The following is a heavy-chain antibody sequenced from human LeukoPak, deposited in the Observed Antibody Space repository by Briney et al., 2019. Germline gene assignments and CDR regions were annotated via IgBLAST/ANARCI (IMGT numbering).Heavy chain of an antibody. CDR1: GYTFTSYD. CDR2: MNPNSGNT. D-gene: IGHD6-13*01. J-gene: IGHJ3*02. Sequence: GASVKVSCKASGYTFTSYDINWVRQATGQGLEWMGWMNPNSGNTGYAQKFQGRVTMTRDMSTSTVYMELSSLRSEDTAVYYCAREKYIAAVVDAFDIWGQGTMVTVSS. V-gene: IGHV1-8*02. CDR3: AREKYIAAVVDAFDI.